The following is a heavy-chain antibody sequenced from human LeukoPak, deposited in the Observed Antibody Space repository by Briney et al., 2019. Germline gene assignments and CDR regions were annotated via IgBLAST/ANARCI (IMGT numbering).Heavy chain of an antibody. Sequence: GGSLRLSCAASGFTFDDYAMHWVRQAPGKGLEWVSGISWNSGSIGYADSVKGRFTISRDNAKNSLYLQMNSLRAEDTALYYCASSPVDSSGWYSDYWGQGTLVTVSS. J-gene: IGHJ4*02. CDR2: ISWNSGSI. CDR3: ASSPVDSSGWYSDY. V-gene: IGHV3-9*01. D-gene: IGHD6-19*01. CDR1: GFTFDDYA.